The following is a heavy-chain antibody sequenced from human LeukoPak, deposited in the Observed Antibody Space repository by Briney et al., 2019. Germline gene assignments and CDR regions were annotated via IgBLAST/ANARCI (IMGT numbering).Heavy chain of an antibody. J-gene: IGHJ4*02. V-gene: IGHV4-4*07. Sequence: SETLSLTCTVSGGSISSYYWSWIRQPAGKGLEWIGRIYTSGSTNYSPSLKSRVTMSVDTSKNQFSLKLSSVTAADTAVYYCARDPTDWLAGYFDYWGQGTLVTVSS. D-gene: IGHD3/OR15-3a*01. CDR3: ARDPTDWLAGYFDY. CDR1: GGSISSYY. CDR2: IYTSGST.